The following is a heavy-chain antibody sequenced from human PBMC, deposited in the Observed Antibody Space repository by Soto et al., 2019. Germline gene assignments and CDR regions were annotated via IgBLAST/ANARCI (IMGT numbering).Heavy chain of an antibody. CDR3: ARVPHNFDWAPSGLDV. CDR1: GNIFTSNG. D-gene: IGHD3-9*01. V-gene: IGHV1-18*04. J-gene: IGHJ6*02. CDR2: ISAYNGNT. Sequence: QVQLVQSGAEVKKPGASVKVSCKASGNIFTSNGISWVRQAPGQGLEWMGWISAYNGNTNYAQKFQGRVSMTTDTSTSTAYMELRSLRSDDTAVYYCARVPHNFDWAPSGLDVWGQGATVTVS.